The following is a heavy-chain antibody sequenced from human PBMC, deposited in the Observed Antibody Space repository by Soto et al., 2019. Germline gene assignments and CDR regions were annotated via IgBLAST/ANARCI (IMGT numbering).Heavy chain of an antibody. J-gene: IGHJ4*02. CDR2: IYNVGST. Sequence: EVQLVESGGGLIQPGGSLRLSCAASGFTVSSNFMSWVRQAQGKVLEWISVIYNVGSTYYADSVKGRFTISRDFSKNTLYLQMTSRRAEDTAVHYCARGSSRYQDSRLFDYWGKGTLVTVSS. V-gene: IGHV3-53*01. CDR3: ARGSSRYQDSRLFDY. CDR1: GFTVSSNF. D-gene: IGHD2-2*01.